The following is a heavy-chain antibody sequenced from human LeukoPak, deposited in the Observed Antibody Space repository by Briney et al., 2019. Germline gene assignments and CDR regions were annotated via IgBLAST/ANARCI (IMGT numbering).Heavy chain of an antibody. CDR2: IYPGDSDT. D-gene: IGHD6-19*01. CDR3: ARQREYGSSGLSYYYMDV. Sequence: GESLKISCKGSGYSFTSYWIGWVRQMPGKGLEWMGIIYPGDSDTRYSPSFQGQVTISADKSISTAYLQWSSLKASDTAMYYCARQREYGSSGLSYYYMDVWGKGTTVTVSS. CDR1: GYSFTSYW. V-gene: IGHV5-51*01. J-gene: IGHJ6*03.